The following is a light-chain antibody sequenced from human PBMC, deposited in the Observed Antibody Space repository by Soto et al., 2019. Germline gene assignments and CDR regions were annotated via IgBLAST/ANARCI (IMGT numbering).Light chain of an antibody. J-gene: IGLJ2*01. V-gene: IGLV1-40*01. CDR2: ANT. CDR1: SSNIGANYD. Sequence: QSVLTQPPSVSGAPGQRVTISCTGSSSNIGANYDVHWYQQRPGSAPKLLIFANTNRPSGVPDRFSGSKSGTSASLAITGLQAEDEADYYCQSYDSSLSGVVFGGGTKLTVL. CDR3: QSYDSSLSGVV.